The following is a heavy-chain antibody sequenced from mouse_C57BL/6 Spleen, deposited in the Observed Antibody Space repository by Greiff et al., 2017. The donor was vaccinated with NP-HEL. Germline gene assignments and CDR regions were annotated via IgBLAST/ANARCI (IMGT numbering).Heavy chain of an antibody. J-gene: IGHJ2*01. V-gene: IGHV5-4*01. CDR3: ARESLLRYYFDY. D-gene: IGHD1-2*01. CDR2: ISDGGSYT. CDR1: GFTFSSYA. Sequence: EVKVVESGGGLVKPGGSLKLSCAASGFTFSSYAMSWVRQTPEKRLEWVATISDGGSYTYYPDNVKGRFTISRDNAKNNLYLQMSHLKSEDTAMYYCARESLLRYYFDYWGQGTTLTVSS.